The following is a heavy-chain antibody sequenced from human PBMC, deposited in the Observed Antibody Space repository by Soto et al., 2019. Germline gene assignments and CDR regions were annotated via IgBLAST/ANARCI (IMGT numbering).Heavy chain of an antibody. D-gene: IGHD6-25*01. CDR1: GGTFSRFA. CDR3: ASGDSSGASWFDP. CDR2: IIPIFGTP. Sequence: QVQLVQSGAEVKKPGSSVSVSCKASGGTFSRFAISWVRQAPGQGLEWMGGIIPIFGTPNYAQKFQGRVTITADESTSTVYMGLSSLRPEDTAVYYCASGDSSGASWFDPWGQGTLVTVSS. J-gene: IGHJ5*02. V-gene: IGHV1-69*01.